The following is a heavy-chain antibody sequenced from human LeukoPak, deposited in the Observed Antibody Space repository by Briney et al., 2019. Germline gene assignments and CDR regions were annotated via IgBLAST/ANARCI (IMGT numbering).Heavy chain of an antibody. CDR3: ATVNYYDSSGYYGSRYDY. Sequence: PGGSLRLSCAASGFTFSDYYMSWIRQAPGKGLEWVSYISSSGSTIYYADSVKGRFTISRDNAKNSLYLQMNSLRAEDTAVYYCATVNYYDSSGYYGSRYDYWGQGTLVTVSS. CDR1: GFTFSDYY. D-gene: IGHD3-22*01. V-gene: IGHV3-11*01. J-gene: IGHJ4*02. CDR2: ISSSGSTI.